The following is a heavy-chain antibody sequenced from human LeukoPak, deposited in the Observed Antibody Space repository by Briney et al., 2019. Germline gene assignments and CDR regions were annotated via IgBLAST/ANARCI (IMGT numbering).Heavy chain of an antibody. CDR3: ARAVSPFRVDY. J-gene: IGHJ4*02. D-gene: IGHD4-11*01. CDR2: IYHSGST. CDR1: GGSISSGGYS. V-gene: IGHV4-30-2*01. Sequence: SQTLSLTCAVSGGSISSGGYSWSWIRQPSGKGLEWIGYIYHSGSTYYNPSLKSRVTISVDRSKNQFSLKLSSVTAADTAVYYCARAVSPFRVDYWGQGTLVTVSS.